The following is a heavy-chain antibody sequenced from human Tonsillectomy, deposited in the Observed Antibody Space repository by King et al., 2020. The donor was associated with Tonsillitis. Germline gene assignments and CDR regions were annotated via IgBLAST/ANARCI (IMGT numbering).Heavy chain of an antibody. CDR3: ARDSCSSTSCQYGTLFDF. CDR1: GYTFTSYG. D-gene: IGHD2-2*01. CDR2: ISAYNGNT. V-gene: IGHV1-18*01. J-gene: IGHJ4*02. Sequence: QLVQSGGEVKKPGASVKVSCKASGYTFTSYGISWGRQAPGQGLEWMGWISAYNGNTNYAQKLQGRVTMSTDTSTSTAYMELRSLRFDDTAVYYCARDSCSSTSCQYGTLFDFWGQGTLVTVSS.